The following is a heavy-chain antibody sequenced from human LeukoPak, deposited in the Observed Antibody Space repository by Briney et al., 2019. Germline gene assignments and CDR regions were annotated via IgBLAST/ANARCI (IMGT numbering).Heavy chain of an antibody. CDR3: ATPVEMATMLYFQH. Sequence: ASVKVSCKASGYTFTSYDINWVRQAPGQGLEWMGWINPNSGNTGYSQKFQGRVTMTRNTSISTAYMELSSLRSGDTAVYYCATPVEMATMLYFQHWGQGTLVTVSS. CDR2: INPNSGNT. V-gene: IGHV1-8*01. CDR1: GYTFTSYD. D-gene: IGHD5-24*01. J-gene: IGHJ1*01.